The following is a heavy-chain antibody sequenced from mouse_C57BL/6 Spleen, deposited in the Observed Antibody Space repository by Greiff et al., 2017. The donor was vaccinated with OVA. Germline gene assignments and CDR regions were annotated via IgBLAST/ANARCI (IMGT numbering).Heavy chain of an antibody. J-gene: IGHJ3*01. CDR1: GYTFTDYN. D-gene: IGHD3-2*02. CDR3: ALLDSSGWGFAY. V-gene: IGHV1-18*01. CDR2: INPNNGGT. Sequence: EVQLQQSGPELVKPGASVKIPCKASGYTFTDYNMDWVKQSHGKSLEWIGDINPNNGGTIYNQKFKGKATLTVDKSSSTAYMELRSLTSEDTAVYYCALLDSSGWGFAYWGQGTLVTVSA.